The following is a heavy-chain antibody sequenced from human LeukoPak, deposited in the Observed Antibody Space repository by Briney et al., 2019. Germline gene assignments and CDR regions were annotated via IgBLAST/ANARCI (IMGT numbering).Heavy chain of an antibody. Sequence: GGSLRLSCAASGFTFSSYSMNWVRQAPGKGLEWVSSISSSSTYIYYADSVKGRFTISRDNAKSSLYLQMNSLRAEDTAVYYCANRPGWFGELYWGQGTLVTVSS. CDR2: ISSSSTYI. V-gene: IGHV3-21*04. J-gene: IGHJ4*02. CDR3: ANRPGWFGELY. D-gene: IGHD3-10*01. CDR1: GFTFSSYS.